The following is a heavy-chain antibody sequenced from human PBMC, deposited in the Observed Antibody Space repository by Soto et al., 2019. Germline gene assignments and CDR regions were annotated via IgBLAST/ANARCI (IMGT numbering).Heavy chain of an antibody. D-gene: IGHD3-9*01. CDR2: ISSSSSTI. J-gene: IGHJ6*03. CDR3: AREAVLRYFDREGYMDV. V-gene: IGHV3-48*01. CDR1: GFTFSSYS. Sequence: EVQLVESGGGLVQPGGSLRLSCAASGFTFSSYSMNWVRQAPGKGLEWVSYISSSSSTIYYADSVKGRFTISRDNAKNSLYLQMNSLRAEDTAVYYCAREAVLRYFDREGYMDVWGKGTTVTVSS.